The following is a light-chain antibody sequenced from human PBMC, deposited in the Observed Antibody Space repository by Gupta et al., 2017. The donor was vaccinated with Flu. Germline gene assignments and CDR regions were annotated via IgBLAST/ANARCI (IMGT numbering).Light chain of an antibody. CDR3: ISYAGGNTWV. V-gene: IGLV2-8*01. CDR1: SSDVGGYNY. Sequence: QSALTHPPSAPGLPAQSVSISCTGTSSDVGGYNYVSWYQQHPGKAPKLMICQVTKRPPGVTDRFSGSKSGNTASLTVSGLQAEDEADYYCISYAGGNTWVFGGGTKLTVL. CDR2: QVT. J-gene: IGLJ3*02.